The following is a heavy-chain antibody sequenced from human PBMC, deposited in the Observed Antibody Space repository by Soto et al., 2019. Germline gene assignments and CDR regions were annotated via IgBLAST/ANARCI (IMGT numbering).Heavy chain of an antibody. CDR2: VFWDDDK. CDR1: GFLLTTTPVS. Sequence: QITLKESGPTLVKPTQTLTLICTFSGFLLTTTPVSVGWIRQPPGKALVCLPLVFWDDDKRYGPSLESTLTITKDTSKNQVVLTMTNIHPVSTATYYCSHALTYGGGGTSYHSEKHMDVWGEGTKVSVSS. CDR3: SHALTYGGGGTSYHSEKHMDV. V-gene: IGHV2-5*05. J-gene: IGHJ6*03. D-gene: IGHD2-21*01.